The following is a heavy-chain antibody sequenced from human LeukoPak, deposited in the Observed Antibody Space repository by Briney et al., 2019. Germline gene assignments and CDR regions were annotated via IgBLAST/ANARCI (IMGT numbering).Heavy chain of an antibody. CDR2: MNPNSGNT. CDR1: GYTFTSYD. V-gene: IGHV1-8*01. CDR3: ARRRYYGSGSYRYYFDY. J-gene: IGHJ4*02. Sequence: ASVKVSCKASGYTFTSYDINWVRQATGQGLEWMGWMNPNSGNTGYAQKFQGRVTMTRNTSISTAYMELSSLRSEDTAVYYCARRRYYGSGSYRYYFDYWGQGTLVTVSS. D-gene: IGHD3-10*01.